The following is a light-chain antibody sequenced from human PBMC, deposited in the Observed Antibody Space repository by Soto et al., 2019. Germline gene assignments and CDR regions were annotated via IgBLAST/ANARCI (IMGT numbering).Light chain of an antibody. J-gene: IGKJ3*01. V-gene: IGKV1-12*02. CDR1: QIINKW. CDR3: QQANSFPFT. Sequence: DIQMTQSPSSVSASVGDRVTITCRASQIINKWLAWYQQKPGKAPTLLLYAASTLQSGVPSRFSGSGSGSDFTLTISSLQPEDFATYYCQQANSFPFTFGPGTKVDIK. CDR2: AAS.